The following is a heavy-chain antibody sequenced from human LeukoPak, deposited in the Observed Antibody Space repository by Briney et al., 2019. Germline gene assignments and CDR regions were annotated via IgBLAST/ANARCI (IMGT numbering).Heavy chain of an antibody. V-gene: IGHV4-30-2*01. CDR3: ARGYDVLTSHDYFDY. Sequence: PSETLSLTCGVSGGSISSGGYAWSWIRQPPGKGLEWIGYIFRSGSTYYNPSLKSRVTISVDRSKNQFSLKLSSVTAADTAVYYCARGYDVLTSHDYFDYWGQGTLVTVSS. CDR2: IFRSGST. CDR1: GGSISSGGYA. D-gene: IGHD3-9*01. J-gene: IGHJ4*02.